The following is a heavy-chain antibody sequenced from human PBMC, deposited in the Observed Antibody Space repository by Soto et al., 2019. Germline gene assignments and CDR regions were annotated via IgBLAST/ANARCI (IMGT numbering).Heavy chain of an antibody. J-gene: IGHJ3*02. V-gene: IGHV5-51*01. CDR3: ARGWKVAGDAFDI. Sequence: GESLKISCKGSGYNFAVYWIGWVRQMPGKGLEWMGMIYPGDSDTRYSPSFQGQVTISVDKSISTAYLQWSSLKASDTAMYYCARGWKVAGDAFDIWGQGAMVTV. D-gene: IGHD1-1*01. CDR1: GYNFAVYW. CDR2: IYPGDSDT.